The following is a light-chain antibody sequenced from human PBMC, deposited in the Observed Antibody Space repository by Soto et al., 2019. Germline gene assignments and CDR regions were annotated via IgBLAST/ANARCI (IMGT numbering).Light chain of an antibody. Sequence: QSVLTQPASVYGSPGQSITISCTGTSSDVGGYNYVSWYQRHPGEAPKLIIYDVSNRPSGVSDRFSGSKSGNTASLTISGLQAEDEADYYCSSYTSSISYVFGTGTKVTVL. J-gene: IGLJ1*01. CDR1: SSDVGGYNY. CDR3: SSYTSSISYV. CDR2: DVS. V-gene: IGLV2-14*03.